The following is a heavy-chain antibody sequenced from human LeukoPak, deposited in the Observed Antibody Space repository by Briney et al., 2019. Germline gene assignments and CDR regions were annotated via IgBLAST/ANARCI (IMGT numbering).Heavy chain of an antibody. V-gene: IGHV3-23*01. D-gene: IGHD3-3*01. CDR1: GFTFSSYA. CDR3: AKGFGLRFLEWRPDDAFDI. CDR2: ISGSGGST. J-gene: IGHJ3*02. Sequence: PGGSLRLSCAASGFTFSSYAMSWVRQAPGKGLEWVSAISGSGGSTYYADSVKGRFTISRDNSKNPLYLQMNSLRAEDTAVYYCAKGFGLRFLEWRPDDAFDIWGQGTMVTVSS.